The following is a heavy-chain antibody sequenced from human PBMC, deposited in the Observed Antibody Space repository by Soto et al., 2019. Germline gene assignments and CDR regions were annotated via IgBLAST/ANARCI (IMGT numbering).Heavy chain of an antibody. CDR3: AKNPSTAAEDYYGMDV. Sequence: GGSLRLSCAASGFTFDDYTMHWVRQAPGKGLEWVSLISWDGGSTYYADSVKGRFTISRDNSKNSLYLQMNSLRTEDTALYYCAKNPSTAAEDYYGMDVWGQGTTVTVSS. D-gene: IGHD6-13*01. J-gene: IGHJ6*02. CDR2: ISWDGGST. CDR1: GFTFDDYT. V-gene: IGHV3-43*01.